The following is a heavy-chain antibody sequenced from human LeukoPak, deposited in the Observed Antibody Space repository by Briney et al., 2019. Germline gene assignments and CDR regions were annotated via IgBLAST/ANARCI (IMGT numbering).Heavy chain of an antibody. CDR3: ARGWARSEGPPNWGKYAFDI. Sequence: GASVKVSCKASGYTFTSYYMHWVRQAPGQGLEWMEIINPSGGSTSYAQKFQGRVTMTRDTSTSTVYMELSSLRSEDTAVYYCARGWARSEGPPNWGKYAFDIWGQGTMVTVSS. V-gene: IGHV1-46*01. D-gene: IGHD7-27*01. CDR1: GYTFTSYY. CDR2: INPSGGST. J-gene: IGHJ3*02.